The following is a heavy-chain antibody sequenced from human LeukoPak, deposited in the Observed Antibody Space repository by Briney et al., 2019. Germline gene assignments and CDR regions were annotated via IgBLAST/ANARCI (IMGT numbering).Heavy chain of an antibody. V-gene: IGHV1-69*13. CDR1: GGTFSSYA. Sequence: SVKVSCKDSGGTFSSYAISWVRQAPGQGLEWMGGIIPIFGTANYAQKFQGRVTITADESTSTAYMELSSLRSEDTAVYYCARALPPRGSYYYDSSGLFDYWGQGTLVTVSS. CDR3: ARALPPRGSYYYDSSGLFDY. CDR2: IIPIFGTA. J-gene: IGHJ4*02. D-gene: IGHD3-22*01.